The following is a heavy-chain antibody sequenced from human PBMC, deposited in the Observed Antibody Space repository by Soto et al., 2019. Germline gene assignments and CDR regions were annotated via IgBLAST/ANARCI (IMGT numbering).Heavy chain of an antibody. CDR3: ATQYYDFWSGYPANSDY. V-gene: IGHV4-39*01. Sequence: PSETLSLTCTVSGGSISSSSYYWGWIRQPPGKGLEWIGSIYYSGSTYYNPSLKSRVTISVDTSKNQFSLKLSSVTAADTAVYYCATQYYDFWSGYPANSDYWGQGTLVTDSS. CDR1: GGSISSSSYY. J-gene: IGHJ4*02. D-gene: IGHD3-3*01. CDR2: IYYSGST.